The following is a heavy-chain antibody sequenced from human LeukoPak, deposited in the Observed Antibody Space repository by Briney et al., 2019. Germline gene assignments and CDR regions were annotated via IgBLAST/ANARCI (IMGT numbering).Heavy chain of an antibody. CDR3: ARGIILAGILYY. CDR1: GFTFTGYW. CDR2: INQDGSEK. V-gene: IGHV3-7*01. D-gene: IGHD6-13*01. Sequence: GGSLRLSCAASGFTFTGYWMNWVRQAPGKGPEWVANINQDGSEKNYVDSVKGRFTISRDNAKNSLYLQMSSLRPEDTAVYHCARGIILAGILYYWGQGARVTVSS. J-gene: IGHJ4*02.